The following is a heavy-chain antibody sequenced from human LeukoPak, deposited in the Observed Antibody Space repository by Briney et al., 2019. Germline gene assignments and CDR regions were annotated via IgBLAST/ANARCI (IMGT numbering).Heavy chain of an antibody. CDR2: IWYDGSNK. D-gene: IGHD4-23*01. CDR3: ATDGDNRDRYFDL. Sequence: GGSLRLSCAASGFTFSSYGMHWVRQAPGKGLEWVAVIWYDGSNKYYADSVKGRFTISRDNSKNTLYLQMNSLRAEDTAVYYCATDGDNRDRYFDLWGRGTLVTASS. J-gene: IGHJ2*01. V-gene: IGHV3-33*01. CDR1: GFTFSSYG.